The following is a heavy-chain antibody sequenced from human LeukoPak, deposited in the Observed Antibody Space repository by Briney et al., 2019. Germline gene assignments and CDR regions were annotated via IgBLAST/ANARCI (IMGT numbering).Heavy chain of an antibody. CDR3: ARVAYCGGDCYYNWFDP. V-gene: IGHV3-21*01. D-gene: IGHD2-21*02. CDR1: GFTFSSYA. CDR2: ISSNSSYI. J-gene: IGHJ5*02. Sequence: KTGGSLRLSCAASGFTFSSYAMSWVRQAPGKGLEWVSSISSNSSYIYYADSVKGRFTISRDNAKNSLYLQMNSLRAEDTAVYYCARVAYCGGDCYYNWFDPWGQGTLVTVSS.